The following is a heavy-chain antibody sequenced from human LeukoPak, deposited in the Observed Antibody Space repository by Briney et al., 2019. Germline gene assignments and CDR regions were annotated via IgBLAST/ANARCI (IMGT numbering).Heavy chain of an antibody. CDR1: GGSFSGYY. V-gene: IGHV4-34*01. D-gene: IGHD2-2*01. J-gene: IGHJ6*02. Sequence: PSESLSLTCAVYGGSFSGYYRSWIRQPPGKGLEWIGEINHSGSTNYKPSLKSRVTISVDTAKNHFSLKLSSVTAADTAVYYCARLNVVVPAASYYYGMDVWGQGTTVTVSS. CDR3: ARLNVVVPAASYYYGMDV. CDR2: INHSGST.